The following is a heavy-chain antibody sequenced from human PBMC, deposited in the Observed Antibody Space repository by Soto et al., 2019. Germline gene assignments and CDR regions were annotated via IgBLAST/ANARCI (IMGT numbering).Heavy chain of an antibody. CDR3: ARGKQLVGHYYYYMDV. J-gene: IGHJ6*03. CDR2: INHSGST. D-gene: IGHD6-6*01. CDR1: GGSFSGYY. V-gene: IGHV4-34*01. Sequence: SETLSLTCAVYGGSFSGYYWSWIRQPPGKGLEWIGEINHSGSTNYNPSLKSRVTISVDTSKNQFSLKLSSVTAADTAVYYCARGKQLVGHYYYYMDVWGKGTTVTVSS.